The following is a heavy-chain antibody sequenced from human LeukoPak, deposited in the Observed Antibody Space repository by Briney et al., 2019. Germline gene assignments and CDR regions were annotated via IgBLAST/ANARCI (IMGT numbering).Heavy chain of an antibody. CDR2: IYYSGST. Sequence: SETLSLTCAVSGGSISSGGYYWIWIPQHPGKGLEWIGYIYYSGSTYYNPSLKSRVTISVDTSKYQFSLKLSSVTAADTAVYYCARVPSSGTYYDILTGLGDAFDIWGQGTMVTVSS. CDR1: GGSISSGGYY. CDR3: ARVPSSGTYYDILTGLGDAFDI. J-gene: IGHJ3*02. D-gene: IGHD3-9*01. V-gene: IGHV4-31*11.